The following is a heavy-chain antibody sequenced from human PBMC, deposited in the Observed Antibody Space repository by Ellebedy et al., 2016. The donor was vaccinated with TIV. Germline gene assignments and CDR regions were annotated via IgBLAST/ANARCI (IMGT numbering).Heavy chain of an antibody. V-gene: IGHV3-21*01. CDR1: GFPFSIYN. CDR2: VNSVSTSM. J-gene: IGHJ4*02. D-gene: IGHD4-11*01. Sequence: GESLKISCAVSGFPFSIYNMNWIRQAPGKELEWVSAVNSVSTSMFYADSVKGRFTISRDNAKNSLYLQMTRLRAEDTAVSYCARSTTSTGRVYWGPGTLVAVSS. CDR3: ARSTTSTGRVY.